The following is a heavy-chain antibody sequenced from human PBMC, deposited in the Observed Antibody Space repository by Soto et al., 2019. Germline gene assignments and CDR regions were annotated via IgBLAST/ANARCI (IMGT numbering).Heavy chain of an antibody. CDR1: GDSISTYY. CDR2: IHYSGST. Sequence: QVQLQESGPALVKPSETLSLTCTVSGDSISTYYWSWIRQPPGKGLEWIGYIHYSGSTNYNPSLTSRVTISIDTSQNQFSLKVSSVTAADTAVYYCARDRTTVNWYFDLWGRGTLVTVSS. CDR3: ARDRTTVNWYFDL. J-gene: IGHJ2*01. V-gene: IGHV4-59*01. D-gene: IGHD3-16*02.